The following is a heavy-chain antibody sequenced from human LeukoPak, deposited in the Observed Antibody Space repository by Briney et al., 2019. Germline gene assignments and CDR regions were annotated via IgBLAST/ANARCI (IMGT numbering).Heavy chain of an antibody. CDR1: GYTFTSYA. D-gene: IGHD6-19*01. V-gene: IGHV7-4-1*02. Sequence: GASVKVSCKASGYTFTSYAMNWVRQAPGQGLEWMGWINTNTGNPTYAQGFTGRFVFSLDTSVSTAYLQISSLKAEDTAVYYCARGFNRLNGWLGHPAGAFDIWGQGTMVTVSS. CDR3: ARGFNRLNGWLGHPAGAFDI. J-gene: IGHJ3*02. CDR2: INTNTGNP.